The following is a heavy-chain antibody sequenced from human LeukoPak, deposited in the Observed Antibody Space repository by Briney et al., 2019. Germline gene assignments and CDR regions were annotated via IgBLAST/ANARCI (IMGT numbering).Heavy chain of an antibody. CDR1: GFTFSTYW. D-gene: IGHD6-13*01. J-gene: IGHJ1*01. CDR2: IKQDGSEE. CDR3: ARLGYGYSSRWSNGGYFQH. V-gene: IGHV3-7*01. Sequence: TGRSLRLSCAASGFTFSTYWMSWVRQAPGKGLEWVANIKQDGSEEYYVDSVKGRFIISRDNAKNSLFLQMNSLRDEDTAVYYCARLGYGYSSRWSNGGYFQHWGQGTLVTVSS.